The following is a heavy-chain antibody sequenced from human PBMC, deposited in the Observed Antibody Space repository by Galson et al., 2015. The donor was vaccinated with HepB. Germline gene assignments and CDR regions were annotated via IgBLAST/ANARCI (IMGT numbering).Heavy chain of an antibody. CDR3: AKGYGLFDS. J-gene: IGHJ5*01. Sequence: SLRLSCAASGFTFDGHAMSWVRQAPGKGLEWVSVISGRSDYTLYADSVKGRFTISRDNAKNTLYLQMNSLRGEDTALYYCAKGYGLFDSWGQGTLVTVSS. CDR1: GFTFDGHA. D-gene: IGHD4-17*01. V-gene: IGHV3-23*01. CDR2: ISGRSDYT.